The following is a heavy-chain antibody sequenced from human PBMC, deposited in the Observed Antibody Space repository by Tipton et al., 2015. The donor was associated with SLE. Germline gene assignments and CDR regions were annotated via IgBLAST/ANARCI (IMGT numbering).Heavy chain of an antibody. J-gene: IGHJ6*02. D-gene: IGHD3-3*01. CDR3: ARQDQRGYYYYGLDV. CDR1: GYNFATYW. CDR2: IYPADSDT. V-gene: IGHV5-51*01. Sequence: QSGPEVKRPGESLKISCKASGYNFATYWIGWVRLVPGKGLEWMGVIYPADSDTRYNPSFRGQVTISADMSISTAYLQWSSLQASDTAIYYCARQDQRGYYYYGLDVWGQGTTVTVSS.